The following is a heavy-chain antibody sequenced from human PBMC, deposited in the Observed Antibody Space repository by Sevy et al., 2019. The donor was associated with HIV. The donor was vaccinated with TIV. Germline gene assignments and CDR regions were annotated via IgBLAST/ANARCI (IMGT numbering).Heavy chain of an antibody. D-gene: IGHD5-12*01. J-gene: IGHJ6*02. Sequence: GGSLGLSCAASGFTFSDYGMHWVRQAPGKGLEWVVVISYDGSNKYYADSVKGRFTISRDNSKNTLYLQMNSLRAEDTAVYYCAKDQRWLQSYYYYGMDVWGQGTTVTVSS. CDR3: AKDQRWLQSYYYYGMDV. CDR2: ISYDGSNK. V-gene: IGHV3-30*18. CDR1: GFTFSDYG.